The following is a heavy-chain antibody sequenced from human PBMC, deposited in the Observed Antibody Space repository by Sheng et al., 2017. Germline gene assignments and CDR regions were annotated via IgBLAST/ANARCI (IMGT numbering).Heavy chain of an antibody. CDR1: GFIFSNSA. D-gene: IGHD6-6*01. V-gene: IGHV3-23*04. CDR3: AKDTGTSSPDAFDI. CDR2: ISASGGIT. J-gene: IGHJ3*02. Sequence: EVQLVESGGGLLQPGGSLRLSCAASGFIFSNSAMSWVRQAPGKGLEWVSGISASGGITYYADSVKGRFTISRDKSKNTLFLQMNSLRVEDTAVYYCAKDTGTSSPDAFDIWGQGTILTVSS.